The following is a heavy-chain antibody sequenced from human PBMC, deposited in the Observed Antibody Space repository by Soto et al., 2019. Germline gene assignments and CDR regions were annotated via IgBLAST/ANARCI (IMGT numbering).Heavy chain of an antibody. CDR2: IDWDDDK. Sequence: SGPTLVNPTHTLTLTCTFSGFPLSTSGMCVSWIRQPPGKALDWLALIDWDDDKYYSTSLKTRLTISKDTSKNQVVLTMTNMDRLDTSTYYCARIRRRSTSDTFSKGMDVLGQRTTVTVYS. J-gene: IGHJ6*02. CDR3: ARIRRRSTSDTFSKGMDV. V-gene: IGHV2-70*01. CDR1: GFPLSTSGMC. D-gene: IGHD2-2*01.